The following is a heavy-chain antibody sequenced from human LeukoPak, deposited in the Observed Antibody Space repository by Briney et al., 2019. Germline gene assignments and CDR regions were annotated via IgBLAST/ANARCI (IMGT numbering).Heavy chain of an antibody. CDR2: ISSSSSYI. CDR3: ARVEGGYYDSSGYFNYFDY. CDR1: GFTFSSYS. V-gene: IGHV3-21*01. D-gene: IGHD3-22*01. Sequence: PGGSLRLSCAASGFTFSSYSMNWVRQAPGKGLEWVSSISSSSSYIYYADSVKGRFTISRDNAKNSLYLQMNSLRAEDTAVYYCARVEGGYYDSSGYFNYFDYWGQGALVTVSS. J-gene: IGHJ4*02.